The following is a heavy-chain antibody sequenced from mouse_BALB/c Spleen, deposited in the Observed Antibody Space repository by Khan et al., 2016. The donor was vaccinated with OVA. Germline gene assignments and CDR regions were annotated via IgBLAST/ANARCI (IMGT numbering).Heavy chain of an antibody. CDR1: GFTLRTFG. D-gene: IGHD4-1*01. Sequence: EVQLVESGGGLVQPGGSLKVSCAVSGFTLRTFGMSWVRQTPDKRLELVATINSNGVSTYYSDSVKGRFTISRDNAKSTLYLLMGSLKSEDTAMYYCSRYSVWEGFPYWGQGTLVTVSA. V-gene: IGHV5-6-3*01. CDR3: SRYSVWEGFPY. CDR2: INSNGVST. J-gene: IGHJ3*01.